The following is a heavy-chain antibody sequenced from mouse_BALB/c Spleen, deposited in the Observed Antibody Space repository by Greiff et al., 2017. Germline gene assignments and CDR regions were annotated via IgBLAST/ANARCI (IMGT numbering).Heavy chain of an antibody. D-gene: IGHD2-4*01. V-gene: IGHV3-6*02. CDR2: ISYDGSN. CDR3: ARRNYDYDWYFDV. CDR1: GYSITSGYY. Sequence: VQLKESGPGLVKPSQSLSLTCSVTGYSITSGYYWNWIRQFPGNKLEWMGYISYDGSNNYNPSLKNRISITRDTSKNQFFLKLNSVTTEDTATYYCARRNYDYDWYFDVWGAGTTVTVSS. J-gene: IGHJ1*01.